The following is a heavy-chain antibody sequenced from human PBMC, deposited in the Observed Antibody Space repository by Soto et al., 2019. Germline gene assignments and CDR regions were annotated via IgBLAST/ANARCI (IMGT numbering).Heavy chain of an antibody. CDR1: GFTFSSYW. V-gene: IGHV3-7*01. D-gene: IGHD4-4*01. CDR2: IKQDGSEK. CDR3: ARDFEPRTTPYYYYYGMDV. J-gene: IGHJ6*02. Sequence: EVQLVESGGGLVQPGGSLRLSCAASGFTFSSYWMSWVRQAPGKGLEWVANIKQDGSEKYYVDSVKGRFTISRDNAKNSLYLQMNSLRAEDTAVYYCARDFEPRTTPYYYYYGMDVWGQGTTVTVSS.